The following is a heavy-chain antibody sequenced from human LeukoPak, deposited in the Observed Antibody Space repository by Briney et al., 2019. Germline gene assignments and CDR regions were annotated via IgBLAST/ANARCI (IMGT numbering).Heavy chain of an antibody. J-gene: IGHJ6*03. V-gene: IGHV4-34*01. Sequence: SETLSLTCAVYDGSFSGYYWSWIRQPPGKGLEWIGEINHSGSTNYNPSLKSRVTISVDTSKNQFSLKLSSVTAADTAVYYCARQSGRLRRYYYYYMDVWGKGTTVTVSS. CDR2: INHSGST. CDR3: ARQSGRLRRYYYYYMDV. CDR1: DGSFSGYY. D-gene: IGHD3-10*01.